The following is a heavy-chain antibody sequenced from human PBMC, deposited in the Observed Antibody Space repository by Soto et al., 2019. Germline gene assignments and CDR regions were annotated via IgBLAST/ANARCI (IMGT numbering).Heavy chain of an antibody. CDR1: GFTFSSYG. Sequence: PGGSLRLSCAASGFTFSSYGMHWVRQAPGKGLEWVAVISYDGSNKYYEDSVKGRFTISRDNSKNTLYLQMNSLRAEDTAVYYCAKDLITMVRGVIIGLDGMGVWGQGTTVTVSS. CDR3: AKDLITMVRGVIIGLDGMGV. V-gene: IGHV3-30*18. D-gene: IGHD3-10*01. J-gene: IGHJ6*02. CDR2: ISYDGSNK.